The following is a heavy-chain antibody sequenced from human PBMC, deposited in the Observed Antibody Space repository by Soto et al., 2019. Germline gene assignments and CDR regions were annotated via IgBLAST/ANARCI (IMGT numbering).Heavy chain of an antibody. Sequence: PGGSLRLSCAASGFTVSSDYMSWVRQAPGKGLEWVSVIYTGGSTYYADSVKGRFTFPRDNSKNTLYLQMNSLRAEDTAVYYCARAYGGNPALFDPWGQGTLVTVSS. J-gene: IGHJ5*02. CDR2: IYTGGST. CDR1: GFTVSSDY. D-gene: IGHD4-17*01. V-gene: IGHV3-53*01. CDR3: ARAYGGNPALFDP.